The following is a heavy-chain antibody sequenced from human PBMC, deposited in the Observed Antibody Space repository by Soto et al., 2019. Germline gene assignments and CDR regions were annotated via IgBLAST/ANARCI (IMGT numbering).Heavy chain of an antibody. Sequence: SETLSLTCTVSGGSISSYYWSWIRQPPGKGLEWIGYIYYSGSTNYNPSLKSRVTISVDTSKNQFSLKLSSVTAADTAVYYCARVVAPATDAFDICGQGTMVPVSS. CDR1: GGSISSYY. J-gene: IGHJ3*02. CDR2: IYYSGST. D-gene: IGHD6-6*01. V-gene: IGHV4-59*01. CDR3: ARVVAPATDAFDI.